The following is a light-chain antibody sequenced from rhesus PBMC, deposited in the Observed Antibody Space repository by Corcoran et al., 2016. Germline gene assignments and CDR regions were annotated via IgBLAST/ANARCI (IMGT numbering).Light chain of an antibody. V-gene: IGKV2-91*01. Sequence: DIVMTQTPLSLPVTPGEPASISCRSSQSLLHSNGYTYLYWYLQKPGQSPQLLMYFASSRASGVPDRVRGSGSGTDCTLGSSRVEAEDIGVDYCMQGTQLPYSFGQGTKVEIK. CDR1: QSLLHSNGYTY. J-gene: IGKJ2*01. CDR3: MQGTQLPYS. CDR2: FAS.